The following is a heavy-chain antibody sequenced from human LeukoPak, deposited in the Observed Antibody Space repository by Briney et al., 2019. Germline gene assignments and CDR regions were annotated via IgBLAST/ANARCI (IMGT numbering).Heavy chain of an antibody. CDR3: AKDRVRYDGAFDI. D-gene: IGHD3-22*01. Sequence: GGSLRLSCAASGFTFSSYWMHWVRQAPGKGLVWVSRINTDGSSTSYADSVKGRFTISRDNSKNTLYLQMNSLRAEDTAVYYCAKDRVRYDGAFDIWGQGTMVTVSS. V-gene: IGHV3-74*01. CDR2: INTDGSST. J-gene: IGHJ3*02. CDR1: GFTFSSYW.